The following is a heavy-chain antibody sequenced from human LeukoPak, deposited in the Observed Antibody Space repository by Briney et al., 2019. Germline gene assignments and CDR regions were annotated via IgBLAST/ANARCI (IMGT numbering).Heavy chain of an antibody. D-gene: IGHD3-22*01. J-gene: IGHJ4*02. Sequence: GGSLRLSCAASGFTVSSNYMSWVRQAPGKGVGWVSVIYSNGRTYYSDSVRGRFTISRDNSKNTLYLQMNSLRVEETAVYYCARESNSGYYLSYWGQGTLVTVSS. CDR3: ARESNSGYYLSY. V-gene: IGHV3-66*01. CDR1: GFTVSSNY. CDR2: IYSNGRT.